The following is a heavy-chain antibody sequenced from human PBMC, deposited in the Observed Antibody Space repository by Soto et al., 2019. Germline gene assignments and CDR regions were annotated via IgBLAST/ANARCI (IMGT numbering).Heavy chain of an antibody. CDR3: ARPKGVAPAVWYFDP. CDR1: GDYVTSHY. D-gene: IGHD2-8*01. V-gene: IGHV4-59*02. CDR2: VSHSGKT. Sequence: QVQLQESGPGLVKPSETLSLTCTVSGDYVTSHYWSWIRQPPGKGLEWIGYVSHSGKTDYSPSHKSQLPISVDTSKYQISLNLTPVTPADTALFYCARPKGVAPAVWYFDPWGRGTVVTVSS. J-gene: IGHJ2*01.